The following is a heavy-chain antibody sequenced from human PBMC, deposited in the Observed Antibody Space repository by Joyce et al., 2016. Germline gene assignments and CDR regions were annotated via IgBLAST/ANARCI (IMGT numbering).Heavy chain of an antibody. D-gene: IGHD6-19*01. J-gene: IGHJ4*02. CDR1: GGPFRGFF. Sequence: QVQLQQWGAGLLKPSETLSLTCAVPGGPFRGFFRTWVRQAPGKGLEWIGDINNSGVTNYNQSLKTRVTFSVDTSKNLVSLKLTSLSAADTAVYYCARAQWLAPLMYWGQGTPVTVSS. CDR2: INNSGVT. CDR3: ARAQWLAPLMY. V-gene: IGHV4-34*01.